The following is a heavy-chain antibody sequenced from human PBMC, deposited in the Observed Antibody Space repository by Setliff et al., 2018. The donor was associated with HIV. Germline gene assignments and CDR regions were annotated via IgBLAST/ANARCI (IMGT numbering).Heavy chain of an antibody. Sequence: SETLSLTCAVYGGSLSGHYWTWIRQPSGEGLEWIGEINHSGKTNYNPSLKSRVTISVDTSKNQFSLKVTSVTAADTAVYYCARVGATTYYYYGMDVWGQGTTVTVSS. CDR3: ARVGATTYYYYGMDV. J-gene: IGHJ6*02. D-gene: IGHD3-16*01. CDR2: INHSGKT. V-gene: IGHV4-34*01. CDR1: GGSLSGHY.